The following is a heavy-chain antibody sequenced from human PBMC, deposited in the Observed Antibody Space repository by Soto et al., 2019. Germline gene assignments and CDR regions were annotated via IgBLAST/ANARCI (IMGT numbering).Heavy chain of an antibody. V-gene: IGHV5-51*01. J-gene: IGHJ5*02. CDR3: ARGYCTTTICDPWFDP. CDR1: GYSFTSYW. CDR2: IYPGDSDT. D-gene: IGHD2-2*01. Sequence: GESLKISCTGVGYSFTSYWIAWVRQMPGKGLEWMGIIYPGDSDTRYSPSFQGQVTISADKSITTVYLQWSSLKASDTAMYYCARGYCTTTICDPWFDPWGQGTLVTVSS.